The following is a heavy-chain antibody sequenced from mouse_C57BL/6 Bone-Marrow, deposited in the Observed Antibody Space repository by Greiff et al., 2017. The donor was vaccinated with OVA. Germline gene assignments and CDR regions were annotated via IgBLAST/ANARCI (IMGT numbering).Heavy chain of an antibody. J-gene: IGHJ2*01. CDR3: TFITTADY. D-gene: IGHD1-1*01. CDR1: GFNIKDDY. CDR2: IDPENGDT. V-gene: IGHV14-4*01. Sequence: EVQLQQSGAELVRPGASVKLSCTASGFNIKDDYMHWVKQRPEQGLEWIGWIDPENGDTEYASKFQGKATITADTSSNTAYLQLSSLTSEDTAVYYCTFITTADYWGKGTTLTVSS.